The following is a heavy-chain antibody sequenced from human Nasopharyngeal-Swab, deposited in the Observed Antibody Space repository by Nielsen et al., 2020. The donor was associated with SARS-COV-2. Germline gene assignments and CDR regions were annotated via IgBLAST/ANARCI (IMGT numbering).Heavy chain of an antibody. D-gene: IGHD1-26*01. V-gene: IGHV3-9*01. CDR2: SSWNSDSI. Sequence: LKISWAAAGFTFDDDARHWGRQAPGKGLEWGSGSSWNSDSIGYADSVKGRFTMSRDNAKNSPYLQMNSLRDEDTALYYCAKDRLYPEVKWGNSMDVWGQGTTVTVSS. CDR1: GFTFDDDA. J-gene: IGHJ6*02. CDR3: AKDRLYPEVKWGNSMDV.